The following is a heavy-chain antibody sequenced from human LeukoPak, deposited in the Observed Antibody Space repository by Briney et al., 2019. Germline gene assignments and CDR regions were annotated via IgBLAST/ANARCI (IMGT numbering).Heavy chain of an antibody. V-gene: IGHV3-48*03. D-gene: IGHD2-2*01. CDR3: ASTLYCSSTSCYEDAFDI. Sequence: PGGSLRLSCATSGFIFGSYWMSWVRQAPGKGLEWVSYISSSGSTIYYADSVKGRFTISRDNAKNSLYLQMNSLRAEDTAVYYCASTLYCSSTSCYEDAFDIWGQGTMVTVSS. J-gene: IGHJ3*02. CDR2: ISSSGSTI. CDR1: GFIFGSYW.